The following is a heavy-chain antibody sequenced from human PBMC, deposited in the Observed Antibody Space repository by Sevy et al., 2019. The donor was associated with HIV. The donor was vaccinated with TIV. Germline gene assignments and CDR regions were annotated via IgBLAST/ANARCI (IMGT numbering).Heavy chain of an antibody. V-gene: IGHV3-33*01. CDR2: IWSDGAYQ. J-gene: IGHJ4*02. Sequence: GGSLGLSCAATGFTFSNYAMHWVRQAPGKGMEWVASIWSDGAYQYHGDSVKGRFTISRDNSKNTLYLQMNNVRVEDTAVYYCARGGYYYDNAAYYALDSWGQGTLVTVSS. CDR1: GFTFSNYA. D-gene: IGHD3-22*01. CDR3: ARGGYYYDNAAYYALDS.